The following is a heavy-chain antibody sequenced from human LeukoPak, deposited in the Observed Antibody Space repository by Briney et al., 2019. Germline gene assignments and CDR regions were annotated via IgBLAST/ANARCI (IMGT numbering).Heavy chain of an antibody. CDR2: ISYDGSNK. V-gene: IGHV3-30*04. Sequence: PGGSLRLSCAASGLTFSSYAMHWVRQAPGKGLEWVAVISYDGSNKYYADSVKGRFTISRDNSKNTLYLQMNSLRAEDTAVYYCAKGGKWDVTPFDYWGQGTLVTVSS. D-gene: IGHD1-26*01. J-gene: IGHJ4*02. CDR1: GLTFSSYA. CDR3: AKGGKWDVTPFDY.